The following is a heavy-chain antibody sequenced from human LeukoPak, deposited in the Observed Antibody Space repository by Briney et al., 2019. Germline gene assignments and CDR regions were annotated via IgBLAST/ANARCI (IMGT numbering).Heavy chain of an antibody. V-gene: IGHV3-72*01. Sequence: GGSLRLSRAVSGFSFSDHYMDWVRPTPGKGVEWVGCVKQRTNSYGTEYAASVEGRFTIARDALEKSLYLQMNSLTTEDTAVYYCVRVGISGGDALDIWGRGTLVSVSS. CDR1: GFSFSDHY. D-gene: IGHD1-14*01. CDR2: VKQRTNSYGT. CDR3: VRVGISGGDALDI. J-gene: IGHJ3*02.